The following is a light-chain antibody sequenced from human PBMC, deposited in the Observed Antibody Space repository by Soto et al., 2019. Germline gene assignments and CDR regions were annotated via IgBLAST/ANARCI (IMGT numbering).Light chain of an antibody. CDR3: QSYDSSLSALYV. CDR2: DNN. V-gene: IGLV1-40*01. Sequence: VLTQPPSVSGAPGQRVTISCTGSSSNIGAGYDVHWYQQLPGTAPKLLIYDNNNRPSGVPDRFSGSKSGTSASLAITGLQAEDEADYYCQSYDSSLSALYVFGTGTKVTVL. CDR1: SSNIGAGYD. J-gene: IGLJ1*01.